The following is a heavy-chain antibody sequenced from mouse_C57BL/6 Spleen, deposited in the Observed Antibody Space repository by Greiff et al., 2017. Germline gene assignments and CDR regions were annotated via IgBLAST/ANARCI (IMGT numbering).Heavy chain of an antibody. V-gene: IGHV5-17*01. CDR1: GFTFSDYG. J-gene: IGHJ3*01. CDR3: ARGLRSFY. D-gene: IGHD2-2*01. Sequence: EVQLVESGGGLVKPGGSLKLSCAASGFTFSDYGMHWVRQAPEKGLEWVAYISSGSSTIYYADTVKGRFTISRDNAKNTLFLQMTSLRSEDTAMYYCARGLRSFYWGQGTLVTVSA. CDR2: ISSGSSTI.